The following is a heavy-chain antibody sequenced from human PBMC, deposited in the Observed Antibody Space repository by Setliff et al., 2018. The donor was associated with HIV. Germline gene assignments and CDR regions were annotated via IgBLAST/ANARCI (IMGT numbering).Heavy chain of an antibody. Sequence: PGGSLRLSCVASGINFKSSHMNWVRQAPGKGLEWVSSISSSGRNINYADSVKGRFTISKDNAKNSVSLQMNSLRGDDTAMYYCAREVYSSSSLNWFDSWGQGTLVTVSS. J-gene: IGHJ5*01. D-gene: IGHD6-6*01. V-gene: IGHV3-21*04. CDR3: AREVYSSSSLNWFDS. CDR1: GINFKSSH. CDR2: ISSSGRNI.